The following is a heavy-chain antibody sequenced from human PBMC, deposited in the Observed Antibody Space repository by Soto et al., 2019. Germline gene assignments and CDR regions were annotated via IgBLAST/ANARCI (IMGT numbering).Heavy chain of an antibody. V-gene: IGHV3-23*01. J-gene: IGHJ4*02. CDR1: GFTFSRYA. D-gene: IGHD4-4*01. CDR2: ISGSGGST. CDR3: AKGRYSNRHYDY. Sequence: GGSLRLSCAASGFTFSRYAMSCVRQAPGKGLEWVSAISGSGGSTYYADSVKGRFTISRDNSKNTLYLQMNSLRAEDTAVYYCAKGRYSNRHYDYWGKGTLVTVSS.